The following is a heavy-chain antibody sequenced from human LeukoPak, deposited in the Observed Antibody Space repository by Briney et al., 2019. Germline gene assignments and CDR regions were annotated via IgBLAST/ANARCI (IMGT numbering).Heavy chain of an antibody. CDR1: GGSISIYY. D-gene: IGHD3-3*01. J-gene: IGHJ4*02. CDR3: ARAYVFTLLGVTTHSYFDY. Sequence: PSETLSLTCTVSGGSISIYYWSWIRQPPGKGLEWIGHVQSSGSPNYNPSLKSRVAISVNTSKNQFSLELSSVTAADTAVYYCARAYVFTLLGVTTHSYFDYWGQGTLVTVSS. CDR2: VQSSGSP. V-gene: IGHV4-59*01.